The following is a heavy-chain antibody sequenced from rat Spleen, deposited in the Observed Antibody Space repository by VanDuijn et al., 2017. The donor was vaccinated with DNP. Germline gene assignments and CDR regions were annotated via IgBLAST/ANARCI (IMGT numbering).Heavy chain of an antibody. V-gene: IGHV5S10*01. CDR3: ATSPGPNWFAY. J-gene: IGHJ3*01. CDR2: IIYDGSRT. Sequence: EVQLVESGGGSVQPGRSLKLSCVASRFTFNSYWMAWVRQAPKKGLEWVATIIYDGSRTYYRDSVKGRFTISRDNANRTLYLQMDSLRSEDTATYYCATSPGPNWFAYWGQGTLVTVSS. D-gene: IGHD1-4*01. CDR1: RFTFNSYW.